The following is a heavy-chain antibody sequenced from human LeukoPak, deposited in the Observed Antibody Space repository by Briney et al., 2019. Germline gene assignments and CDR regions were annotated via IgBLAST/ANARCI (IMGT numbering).Heavy chain of an antibody. D-gene: IGHD6-13*01. J-gene: IGHJ4*02. Sequence: GRSLRLSCTASGFTFSSYGMHWVRQAPGKGLEWVAVISYDGSNKYYADSVKGRFTISRDNSKNTLYLQMNSLRAEDTAVYYCAKDVSSSWYNPGYWGQGTLVTVSA. CDR2: ISYDGSNK. V-gene: IGHV3-30*18. CDR1: GFTFSSYG. CDR3: AKDVSSSWYNPGY.